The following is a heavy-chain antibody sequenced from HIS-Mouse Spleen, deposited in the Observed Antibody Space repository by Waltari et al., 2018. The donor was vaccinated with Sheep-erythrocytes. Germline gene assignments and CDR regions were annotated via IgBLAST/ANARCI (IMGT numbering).Heavy chain of an antibody. CDR1: GFTFSSYA. CDR3: AREGNSGSSNAFDI. Sequence: QVQLVESGGGVVQPGRSLRLSCAASGFTFSSYAMHWVRQAPGKGLEWVAVISYDGRNKYYADSVKGRFTISRDNSKNTLYLQMNSLRAEDTAVYYCAREGNSGSSNAFDIWGQGTMVTVSS. V-gene: IGHV3-30*04. D-gene: IGHD1-26*01. J-gene: IGHJ3*02. CDR2: ISYDGRNK.